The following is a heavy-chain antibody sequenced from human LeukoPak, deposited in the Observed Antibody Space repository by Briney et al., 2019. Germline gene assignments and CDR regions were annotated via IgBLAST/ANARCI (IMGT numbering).Heavy chain of an antibody. D-gene: IGHD1-26*01. J-gene: IGHJ4*02. CDR3: ASAGGVGANWYYFDY. Sequence: SVKVSCKASGGTFSSYAISWVRQAPGQGLEWMGGIIPIFGTANYAQKFQGRVTITADESTSTAYMELSSLRSEDTAVYYCASAGGVGANWYYFDYWGQGTLVTVSS. CDR1: GGTFSSYA. CDR2: IIPIFGTA. V-gene: IGHV1-69*13.